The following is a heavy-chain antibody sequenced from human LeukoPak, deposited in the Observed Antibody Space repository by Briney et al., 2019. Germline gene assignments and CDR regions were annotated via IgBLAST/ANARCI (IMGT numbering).Heavy chain of an antibody. V-gene: IGHV4-30-4*01. CDR1: GGSISSGDYY. CDR3: ARGSYDILTGYYLTLFDY. D-gene: IGHD3-9*01. CDR2: IYYSGST. J-gene: IGHJ4*02. Sequence: PSQTLSLTCTVSGGSISSGDYYWSWVRQPPGKGLEWIGYIYYSGSTYYNPSLKNRVTISVDTSKNQFSLKLSSVTAADTAVYYCARGSYDILTGYYLTLFDYWGQGTLVTVSS.